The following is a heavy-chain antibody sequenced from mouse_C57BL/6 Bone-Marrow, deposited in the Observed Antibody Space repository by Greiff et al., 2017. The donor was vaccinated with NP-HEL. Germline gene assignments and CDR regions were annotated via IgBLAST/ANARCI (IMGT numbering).Heavy chain of an antibody. V-gene: IGHV7-3*01. J-gene: IGHJ2*01. CDR3: ARTYGSRDYDY. D-gene: IGHD1-1*01. CDR1: GFTFTDYY. CDR2: IRNTANGYTK. Sequence: DVKLVESGGGLVQPGGSLSLSCAASGFTFTDYYMSWVRQPPGKALEWLGFIRNTANGYTKDYSSSVKGRFTISRDNSQSILYLQMKALGAEDSATDSCARTYGSRDYDYWGQGTTLTVSS.